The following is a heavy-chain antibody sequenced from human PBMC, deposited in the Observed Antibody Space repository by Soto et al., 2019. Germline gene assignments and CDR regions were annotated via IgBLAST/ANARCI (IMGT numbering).Heavy chain of an antibody. CDR2: INSDGSST. Sequence: GGSLRLSCAASGFTFSSYWMHWVRQAPGKGLVWVSRINSDGSSTSYADSVKGRFTISRDNAKNTLYLQMNSLRAEDTAVYYCARCYSSGSGYYYYYMDVWGKGTTVTVSS. CDR1: GFTFSSYW. D-gene: IGHD3-10*01. CDR3: ARCYSSGSGYYYYYMDV. J-gene: IGHJ6*03. V-gene: IGHV3-74*01.